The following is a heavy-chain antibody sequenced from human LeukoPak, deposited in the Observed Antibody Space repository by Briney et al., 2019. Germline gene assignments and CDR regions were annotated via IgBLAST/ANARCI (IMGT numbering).Heavy chain of an antibody. V-gene: IGHV3-21*01. CDR1: GFTFSSYS. J-gene: IGHJ4*02. D-gene: IGHD3-10*01. CDR3: ARDGYLTGVWFGEFDY. CDR2: ISSSSSYI. Sequence: GGSLRLSCAASGFTFSSYSMNWVRQAPGKGLEWVSSISSSSSYIYYADSVKGRFTISRDNAKNSLYLQMNSLRAEDTAVYYCARDGYLTGVWFGEFDYWGQGTLVTVSS.